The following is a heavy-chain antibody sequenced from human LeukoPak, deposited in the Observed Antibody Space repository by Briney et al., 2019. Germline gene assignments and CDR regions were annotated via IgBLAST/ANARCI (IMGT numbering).Heavy chain of an antibody. J-gene: IGHJ4*02. CDR2: IYYSGST. CDR1: GGSISSSSYY. Sequence: SETLSLTCTVSGGSISSSSYYWGWIRQPPGKGLEWIGSIYYSGSTYYNPSLKSRVTISVDTSKNQFSLKLSSVTAADTAVHYCAENSGSYFRAFDYWGQGTLVTVSS. D-gene: IGHD1-26*01. V-gene: IGHV4-39*07. CDR3: AENSGSYFRAFDY.